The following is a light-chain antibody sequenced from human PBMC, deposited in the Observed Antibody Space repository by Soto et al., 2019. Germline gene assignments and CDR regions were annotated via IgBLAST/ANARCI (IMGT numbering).Light chain of an antibody. J-gene: IGKJ4*01. Sequence: EIVLTQSPVTLSLSPGERATLSCRASQSVSSSLAWYQQKPGQAPRLLIYDASNMATGIPARFSGSGSETDFNLTVSSLEPEDFAVYYCQQRSNWPLSFGGGTKVEIK. V-gene: IGKV3-11*01. CDR3: QQRSNWPLS. CDR2: DAS. CDR1: QSVSSS.